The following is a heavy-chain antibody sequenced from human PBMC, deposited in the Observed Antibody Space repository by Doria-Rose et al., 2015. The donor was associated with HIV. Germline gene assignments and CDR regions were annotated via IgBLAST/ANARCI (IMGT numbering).Heavy chain of an antibody. Sequence: SGPVLVKPTETLTLTCTVSGVSLSSPGMGVSWIRQTPGKALEWLANIFSDGERSYKTSLKSGLTISRGTSKSQVVLTMTDMDPVDTATYYCARIKSSRWYHKYYFDSWGQGTLVIVSA. D-gene: IGHD6-13*01. CDR3: ARIKSSRWYHKYYFDS. J-gene: IGHJ4*02. CDR2: IFSDGER. CDR1: GVSLSSPGMG. V-gene: IGHV2-26*01.